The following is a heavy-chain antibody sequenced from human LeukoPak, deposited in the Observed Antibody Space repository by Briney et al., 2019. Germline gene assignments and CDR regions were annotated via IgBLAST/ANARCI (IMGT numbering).Heavy chain of an antibody. CDR3: ARDRRYSQPVPSDSDP. D-gene: IGHD5-18*01. Sequence: ASVKVSCKASGYTFTSYYMHWVRQAPGQGLEWMGIINPSGGSTSYAQKFQGRVTMTRDTSTSTVYMELSSLRSEDTAVYYCARDRRYSQPVPSDSDPWGQGTLVTVSS. V-gene: IGHV1-46*01. CDR1: GYTFTSYY. CDR2: INPSGGST. J-gene: IGHJ5*02.